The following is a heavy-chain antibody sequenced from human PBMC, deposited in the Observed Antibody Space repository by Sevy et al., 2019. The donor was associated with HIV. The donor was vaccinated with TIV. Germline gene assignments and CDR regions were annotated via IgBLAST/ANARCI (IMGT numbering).Heavy chain of an antibody. J-gene: IGHJ4*02. Sequence: GESLKISCAASGFALNSFAMHWVRQTPDKGLEWLAVLSYDAADTYYVDSVKGRFSISRDNSKNTLYLQMSSLRLEDTAVYYCARAGVPSNYHEHPRLYFDFWGQWTLVTDSS. CDR1: GFALNSFA. V-gene: IGHV3-30*07. CDR2: LSYDAADT. CDR3: ARAGVPSNYHEHPRLYFDF. D-gene: IGHD1-7*01.